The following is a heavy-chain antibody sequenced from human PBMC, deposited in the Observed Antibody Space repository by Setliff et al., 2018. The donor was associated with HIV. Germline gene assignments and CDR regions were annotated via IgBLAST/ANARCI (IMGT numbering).Heavy chain of an antibody. CDR1: GGSISSYY. D-gene: IGHD2-8*02. V-gene: IGHV4-4*09. Sequence: PSETLSLTCTVSGGSISSYYWSWIRQPPGKGLEWIGYIYTSGTTEYNPSLESRVTVSLDMSRDQFSLNLRSVSAADTARYYCARLIHTGLLYFDYWGLGTLVTVSS. CDR3: ARLIHTGLLYFDY. CDR2: IYTSGTT. J-gene: IGHJ4*02.